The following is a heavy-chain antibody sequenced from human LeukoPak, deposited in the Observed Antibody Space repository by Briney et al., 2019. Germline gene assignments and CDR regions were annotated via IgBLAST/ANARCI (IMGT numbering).Heavy chain of an antibody. D-gene: IGHD3-3*01. Sequence: GASVKVSCKAFGYTFTSNYMHWVRQAPGQGLEWMGIINPSGGSTSYAQKFQGRVTMTRDMSTSTVYMELSSLRSEDTAVYYCARDGLNPYYDFWSGYSQFDYWGQGTLVTVSS. CDR1: GYTFTSNY. V-gene: IGHV1-46*01. CDR3: ARDGLNPYYDFWSGYSQFDY. J-gene: IGHJ4*02. CDR2: INPSGGST.